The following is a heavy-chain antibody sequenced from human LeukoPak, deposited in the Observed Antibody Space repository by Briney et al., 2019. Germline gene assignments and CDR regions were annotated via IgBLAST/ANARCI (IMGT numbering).Heavy chain of an antibody. CDR1: GGSISSYY. J-gene: IGHJ6*03. D-gene: IGHD4-17*01. V-gene: IGHV4-59*01. CDR3: ARVADYGDYRYYYYMGV. CDR2: IYYSGST. Sequence: SETLSLTCTVSGGSISSYYWSWIRQPPGKGLEWIGYIYYSGSTNYNPSLKSRVTISVDTSKNQFSLKLSSVTAADTAVYYCARVADYGDYRYYYYMGVWGKGTTVTVSS.